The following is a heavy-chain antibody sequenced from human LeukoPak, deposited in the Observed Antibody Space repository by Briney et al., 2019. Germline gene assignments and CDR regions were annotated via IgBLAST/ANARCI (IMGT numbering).Heavy chain of an antibody. V-gene: IGHV7-4-1*02. CDR3: ARVPQMTTVTAFDY. J-gene: IGHJ4*02. CDR1: GYTFTSYA. D-gene: IGHD4-17*01. Sequence: GASVTVSFTASGYTFTSYAMNWVRQAPGQGLEWMGWINTNTGNPTYAQGFTGRFVFSLDTSVSTAYLQISSLKAEDTAVYYCARVPQMTTVTAFDYWGQGTLVTVSS. CDR2: INTNTGNP.